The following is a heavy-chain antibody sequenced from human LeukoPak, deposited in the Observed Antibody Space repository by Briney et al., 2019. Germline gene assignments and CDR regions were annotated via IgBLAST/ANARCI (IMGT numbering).Heavy chain of an antibody. CDR3: AREEDNSDEYLREDY. V-gene: IGHV3-7*01. CDR1: GFPFSSYW. D-gene: IGHD4-17*01. J-gene: IGHJ4*02. Sequence: PEGSLRLSCAGSGFPFSSYWMSWVRQAPGKGPEWVANINQDGSESYYVDSVKGRFTISRDNAKNSLYLQMNSLRAEDTAVYYCAREEDNSDEYLREDYWGQGTLVTVSS. CDR2: INQDGSES.